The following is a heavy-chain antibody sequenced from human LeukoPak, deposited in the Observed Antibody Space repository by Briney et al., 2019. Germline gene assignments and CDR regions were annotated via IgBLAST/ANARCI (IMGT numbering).Heavy chain of an antibody. CDR3: AGSRVFSGGDWHNWFDP. J-gene: IGHJ5*02. V-gene: IGHV4-34*01. CDR2: INHSGAT. CDR1: GGSFSGYY. Sequence: SETLSLTCAVYGGSFSGYYWSWIRQPPGKGLEWIGEINHSGATNYNVSFKTRATVSVDTSKDHFSLQLTSVTAADTAVYYCAGSRVFSGGDWHNWFDPWGQGTLVTVSS. D-gene: IGHD2-21*02.